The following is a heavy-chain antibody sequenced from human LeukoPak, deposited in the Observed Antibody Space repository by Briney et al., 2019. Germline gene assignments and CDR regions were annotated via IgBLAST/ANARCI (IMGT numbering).Heavy chain of an antibody. J-gene: IGHJ4*02. CDR2: IRYDGSYK. V-gene: IGHV3-30*02. CDR1: GFTFSNYG. D-gene: IGHD6-13*01. CDR3: AKSADIAAAGNFDY. Sequence: GWSLRLSCAASGFTFSNYGMHWVRQAPGKGLEWVAFIRYDGSYKYYADSMKGRFTVSRDNSKNTVYLQMNSLRAEDTAVYYCAKSADIAAAGNFDYWGQGTLATVSS.